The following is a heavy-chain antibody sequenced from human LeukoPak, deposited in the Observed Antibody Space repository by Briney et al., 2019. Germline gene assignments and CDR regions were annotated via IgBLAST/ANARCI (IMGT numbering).Heavy chain of an antibody. CDR1: GGSINTYY. J-gene: IGHJ6*02. CDR3: ARRYDFWSGYYGMDV. D-gene: IGHD3-3*01. V-gene: IGHV4-59*01. CDR2: IYYSGST. Sequence: SETLSLTCTVSGGSINTYYWNWIRQPPGKGLEWIGYIYYSGSTNYNPSLKSRVTMSVDTSKNQFSLKLTSVTAADTAVYYCARRYDFWSGYYGMDVWGQGTTVTVSS.